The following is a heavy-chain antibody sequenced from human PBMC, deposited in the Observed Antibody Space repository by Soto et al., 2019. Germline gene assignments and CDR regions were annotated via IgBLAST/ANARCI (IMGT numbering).Heavy chain of an antibody. CDR1: GFTFSSYA. D-gene: IGHD6-13*01. V-gene: IGHV3-23*01. CDR3: SKDDGSRWHGDY. Sequence: EVQLLESGGGLVQPGGSLRLSCAASGFTFSSYAMSWVRQAPGKGLEWVSSIIGSGGRIYYADSVKGRFTNSRDNSKSPLYLQMNSLRAEDAAVYYCSKDDGSRWHGDYWGQGTQVTVAS. CDR2: IIGSGGRI. J-gene: IGHJ4*02.